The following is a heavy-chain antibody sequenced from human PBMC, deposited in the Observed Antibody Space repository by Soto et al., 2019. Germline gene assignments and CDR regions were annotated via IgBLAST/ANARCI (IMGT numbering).Heavy chain of an antibody. D-gene: IGHD1-7*01. V-gene: IGHV1-69*13. Sequence: SVMVSCKASGGIFGSYAISWVRQAPGQGLEWMGGIIPIFGTANYAQKFQGRVTITADESTSTAYMELSSLRSEDTAVYYCATATNWNYNAFDYWGQGTLVTVSS. CDR3: ATATNWNYNAFDY. CDR1: GGIFGSYA. J-gene: IGHJ4*02. CDR2: IIPIFGTA.